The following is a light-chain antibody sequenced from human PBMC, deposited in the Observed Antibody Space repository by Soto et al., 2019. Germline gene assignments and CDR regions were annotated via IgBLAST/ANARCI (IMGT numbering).Light chain of an antibody. CDR1: QDIRDD. V-gene: IGKV1-17*01. CDR2: AAS. CDR3: QQYESFSPYT. Sequence: DIQMTQSPSSLSASVGDRVTITCRASQDIRDDLGWYQQKPGRAPKRLIYAASSLQSGVPSRFSGSGSGTEFTLTINSLQPDDFGTYYCQQYESFSPYTFGRGTRLEIK. J-gene: IGKJ2*01.